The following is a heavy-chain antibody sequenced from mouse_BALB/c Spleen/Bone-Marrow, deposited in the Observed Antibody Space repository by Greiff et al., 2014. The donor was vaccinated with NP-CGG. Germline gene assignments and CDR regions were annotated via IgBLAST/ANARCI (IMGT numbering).Heavy chain of an antibody. J-gene: IGHJ2*01. V-gene: IGHV14-3*02. CDR3: ARYRLGTYFDY. CDR2: IDPANGDT. CDR1: GFKIKDTY. Sequence: VQLQQSGAELVKPGASVKLSCTASGFKIKDTYMHWVRQRPEQGLEWIGRIDPANGDTRYDPKFQGKATITADTSSSTASLQLSSLTSEDTAVYCCARYRLGTYFDYWGQGTTLTVSS. D-gene: IGHD2-14*01.